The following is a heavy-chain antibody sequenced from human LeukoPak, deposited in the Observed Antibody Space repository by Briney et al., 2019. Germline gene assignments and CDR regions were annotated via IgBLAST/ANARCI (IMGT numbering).Heavy chain of an antibody. J-gene: IGHJ4*02. D-gene: IGHD3-10*01. CDR3: VRDLAYGDY. CDR1: GASVATNY. V-gene: IGHV4-59*02. CDR2: IHSSGGT. Sequence: SETLSLTCTVYGASVATNYWTRILHRPGKGLEWIGYIHSSGGTNSSPSLKSRVTIALDPSKNQFSLKLRSVTAADTAVYYCVRDLAYGDYWGQGTLVTVSS.